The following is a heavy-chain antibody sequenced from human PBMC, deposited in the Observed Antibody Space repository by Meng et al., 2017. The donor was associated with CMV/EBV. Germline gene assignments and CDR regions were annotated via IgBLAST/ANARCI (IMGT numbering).Heavy chain of an antibody. Sequence: QVPLPQGGEGLLKPSETLSLTCAVYGGSFSGYYWSWIRQPPGKGLEWIGEINHSGSTNYNPSLKSRVTISVDTSKNQFSLKLSSVTAADTAVYYCARGVGGWFDPWGQGTLVTVSS. D-gene: IGHD1-26*01. V-gene: IGHV4-34*01. J-gene: IGHJ5*02. CDR2: INHSGST. CDR3: ARGVGGWFDP. CDR1: GGSFSGYY.